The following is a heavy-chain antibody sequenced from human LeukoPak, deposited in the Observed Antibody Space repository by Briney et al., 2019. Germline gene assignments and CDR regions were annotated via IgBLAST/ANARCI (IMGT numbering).Heavy chain of an antibody. V-gene: IGHV3-30-3*01. CDR3: WRTYSSSWNNYFDS. CDR2: ISYDGSNK. J-gene: IGHJ4*02. Sequence: GGSLSLSCAASGFTFSSYSMHWVRQAPGKGLEWVAVISYDGSNKHYADSVKGRFTISRDKSMNTLYLQMNSLRAEDTAVYYCWRTYSSSWNNYFDSWGQGTLVTVSS. CDR1: GFTFSSYS. D-gene: IGHD6-13*01.